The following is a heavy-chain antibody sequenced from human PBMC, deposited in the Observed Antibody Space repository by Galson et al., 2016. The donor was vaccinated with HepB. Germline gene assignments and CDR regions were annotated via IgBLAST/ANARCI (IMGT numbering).Heavy chain of an antibody. V-gene: IGHV3-48*02. CDR1: RFTFSSYS. Sequence: SLRLSCAASRFTFSSYSMNWVRQAPGRGLEWVSYISYSSGTIYYADSVKGRFTISRDNAKNSLYLQMNSLRDEDTAVYYCAGDPGCSTTSCTRNLFDPWGQGTLVTVSS. CDR2: ISYSSGTI. D-gene: IGHD2-2*01. CDR3: AGDPGCSTTSCTRNLFDP. J-gene: IGHJ5*02.